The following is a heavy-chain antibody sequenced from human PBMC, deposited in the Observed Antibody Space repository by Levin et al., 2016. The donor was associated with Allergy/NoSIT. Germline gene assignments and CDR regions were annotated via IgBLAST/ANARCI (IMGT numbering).Heavy chain of an antibody. V-gene: IGHV3-21*01. CDR2: ISSSSSYI. D-gene: IGHD2-8*01. Sequence: GGSLRLSCAASGFTFSSYSMNWVRQAPGKGLEWVSSISSSSSYIYYADSVKGRFTISRDNAKNSLYLQMNSLRAEDTAVYYCARDRGVVDAFDIWGQGTMVTVSS. J-gene: IGHJ3*02. CDR3: ARDRGVVDAFDI. CDR1: GFTFSSYS.